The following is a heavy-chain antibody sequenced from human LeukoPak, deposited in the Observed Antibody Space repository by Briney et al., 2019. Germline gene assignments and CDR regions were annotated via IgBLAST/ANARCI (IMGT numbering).Heavy chain of an antibody. CDR2: IHYSGST. J-gene: IGHJ5*02. V-gene: IGHV4-59*01. D-gene: IGHD3-10*01. Sequence: SETLSLTCTVSGDSISSYYWSWLRQPPGKGLEWIGYIHYSGSTKYNPSLKSRVTISLDTSKNQFSLKLTSVPAADAAVYYCARVSPSSGGYLSWFDPWGQGILVTVSS. CDR3: ARVSPSSGGYLSWFDP. CDR1: GDSISSYY.